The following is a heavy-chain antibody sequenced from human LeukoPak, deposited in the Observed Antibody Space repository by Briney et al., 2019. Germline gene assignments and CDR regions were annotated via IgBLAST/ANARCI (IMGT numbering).Heavy chain of an antibody. CDR2: IRWDSGTI. CDR1: GFTFDDYV. J-gene: IGHJ3*02. V-gene: IGHV3-9*03. CDR3: AKGGSGSYSPDAFDI. D-gene: IGHD1-26*01. Sequence: GRSLRLSCAASGFTFDDYVMHWVRQAPGKGLEWVSGIRWDSGTIGYADSVKGRFTISRDNAKNSLYLQMNSLRAEDMALYYCAKGGSGSYSPDAFDIWGQGTMVTVSS.